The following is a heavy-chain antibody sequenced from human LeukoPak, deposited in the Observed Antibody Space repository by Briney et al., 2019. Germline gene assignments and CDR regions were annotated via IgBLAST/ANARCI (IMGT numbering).Heavy chain of an antibody. D-gene: IGHD6-13*01. CDR1: GFTFSSYA. J-gene: IGHJ4*02. Sequence: GGSLRLSCAASGFTFSSYAMHWVRQAPGKGLEWVAVISYDGGNKYYADSVRGRFTISRDNSKNTLYLQMNSLRAEDTAVYYCAREVAAAGTRYFDYWGQGTLVTVSS. CDR2: ISYDGGNK. CDR3: AREVAAAGTRYFDY. V-gene: IGHV3-30-3*01.